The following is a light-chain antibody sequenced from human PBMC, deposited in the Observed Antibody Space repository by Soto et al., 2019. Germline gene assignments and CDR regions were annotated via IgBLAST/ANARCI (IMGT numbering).Light chain of an antibody. CDR2: KVS. Sequence: DVVMTQSPLSLPVTLGQPASISCRSNQSLLSSDGNTYLNWFQQRPGESPRRLTYKVSIRDSGAPDSFSGSGSGTDFTLKISRVEAEDVGIYYCMQGTYWPPWTFGQGTKVEIK. J-gene: IGKJ1*01. CDR1: QSLLSSDGNTY. CDR3: MQGTYWPPWT. V-gene: IGKV2-30*01.